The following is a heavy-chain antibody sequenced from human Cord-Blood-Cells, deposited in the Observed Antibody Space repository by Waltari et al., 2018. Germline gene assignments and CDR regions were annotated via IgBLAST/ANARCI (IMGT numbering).Heavy chain of an antibody. Sequence: EVQLVESGGGLIQPGGSLRLSCAASGFTVSSNYMSWVRQAPGKGLEWVSVIYSGGNTYYADSVKGRFTISRNNSKNTLYLQMNSLRAEDTAVYYCARSPKGRGGAAAYWGHGTLVTVSS. CDR2: IYSGGNT. CDR3: ARSPKGRGGAAAY. CDR1: GFTVSSNY. D-gene: IGHD6-13*01. J-gene: IGHJ4*01. V-gene: IGHV3-53*01.